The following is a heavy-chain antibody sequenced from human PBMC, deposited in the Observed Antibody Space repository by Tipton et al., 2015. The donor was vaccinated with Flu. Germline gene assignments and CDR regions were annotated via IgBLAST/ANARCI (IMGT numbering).Heavy chain of an antibody. CDR1: GYSITDGYY. D-gene: IGHD4-17*01. CDR3: ARGDYGDYDHEADGFDI. V-gene: IGHV4-38-2*01. Sequence: TLSLTCAVSGYSITDGYYCGWIRQPPGKGLEWVGTIFHTGITDYNSSLKSRVTMSVDTSANQLSLHVNSVTAADTAIYYCARGDYGDYDHEADGFDIWGQGTLVTVSA. CDR2: IFHTGIT. J-gene: IGHJ3*02.